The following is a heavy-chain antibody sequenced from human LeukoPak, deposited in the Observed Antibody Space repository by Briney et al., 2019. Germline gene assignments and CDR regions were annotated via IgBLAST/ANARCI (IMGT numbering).Heavy chain of an antibody. CDR2: ISYDGSTK. V-gene: IGHV3-30*04. J-gene: IGHJ4*02. CDR1: GFTFSSYA. CDR3: AKGWGSLDY. Sequence: PGGSLRLSCAASGFTFSSYAMHWVRQPPGKGLEWVTMISYDGSTKYYTDSVKGRFTISRDNSKNTLYLQMNSLRTEDTALYYCAKGWGSLDYWGQGTLVTVSS. D-gene: IGHD3-16*01.